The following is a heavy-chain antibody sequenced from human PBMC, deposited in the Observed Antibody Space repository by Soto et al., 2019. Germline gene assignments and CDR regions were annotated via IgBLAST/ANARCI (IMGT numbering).Heavy chain of an antibody. CDR1: GGSISSYY. D-gene: IGHD3-3*01. Sequence: ETLSLTCTVSGGSISSYYWSWIRQPPGKGLEWIGYIYYSGSTNYNPSLKSRVTISVDTSKNQFSLKLSSVTAADTAMYYCARRSGYQIDYWGQGTLVTVS. CDR2: IYYSGST. J-gene: IGHJ4*02. V-gene: IGHV4-59*08. CDR3: ARRSGYQIDY.